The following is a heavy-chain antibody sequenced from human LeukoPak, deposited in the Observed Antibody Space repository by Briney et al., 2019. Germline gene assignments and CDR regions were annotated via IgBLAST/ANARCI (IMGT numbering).Heavy chain of an antibody. CDR1: GFTFSGYS. CDR2: ISSSSSYI. CDR3: ARDVSPYGSGSSDY. Sequence: PGGSLRLSCATSGFTFSGYSMNWVRQAPGKGLEWVSSISSSSSYIYYADSVKGRFTISRDNAKNSLYLQMNSLRAEDTAVYYCARDVSPYGSGSSDYWGQGTLVTVSS. J-gene: IGHJ4*02. D-gene: IGHD3-10*01. V-gene: IGHV3-21*01.